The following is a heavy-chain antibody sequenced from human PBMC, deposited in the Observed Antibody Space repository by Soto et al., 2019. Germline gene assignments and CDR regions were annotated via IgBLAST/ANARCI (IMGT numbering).Heavy chain of an antibody. V-gene: IGHV3-23*01. CDR3: ASSTEVAARQYYYYYGMYV. CDR1: GFTFSSYA. Sequence: EVQLLESGGGLVQPGGSLRLSCAASGFTFSSYAMSWVRQAPGKGLEWVSAISGSGGSTYYADSVKGRFTISRDNSKNTLYLQMNSLRAEDTAVYYCASSTEVAARQYYYYYGMYVWGQGTTVTVSS. J-gene: IGHJ6*02. D-gene: IGHD6-6*01. CDR2: ISGSGGST.